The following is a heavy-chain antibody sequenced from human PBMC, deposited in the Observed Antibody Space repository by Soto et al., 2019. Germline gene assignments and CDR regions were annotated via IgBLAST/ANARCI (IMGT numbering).Heavy chain of an antibody. J-gene: IGHJ4*02. CDR2: ISSSSSYI. D-gene: IGHD4-17*01. V-gene: IGHV3-21*01. Sequence: GGSLRLSCAASGFTFSSYSMNWARQAPGKGLEWVSSISSSSSYIYYADSVKGRFTISRDNAKNSLYLQMNSLRAEDTAVYYCARIPSTVVMEGLFDYWGQGTLVTVSS. CDR3: ARIPSTVVMEGLFDY. CDR1: GFTFSSYS.